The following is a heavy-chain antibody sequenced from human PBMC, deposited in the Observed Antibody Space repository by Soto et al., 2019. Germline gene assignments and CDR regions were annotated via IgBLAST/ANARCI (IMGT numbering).Heavy chain of an antibody. Sequence: QVQLVQSGAEVKKPGASVKVSCKASGYTFTSNVLSGVRQAPGQGLGWMGWISAKNGNTKNAQKLQGRVTMTTDTSTSTAYMELRSLRSDDTAVYYCARDSPPVDYWGQGTLVTVSS. V-gene: IGHV1-18*01. CDR3: ARDSPPVDY. CDR1: GYTFTSNV. J-gene: IGHJ4*02. CDR2: ISAKNGNT.